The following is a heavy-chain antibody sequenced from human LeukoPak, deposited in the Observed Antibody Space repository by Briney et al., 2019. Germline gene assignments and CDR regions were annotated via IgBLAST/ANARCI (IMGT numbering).Heavy chain of an antibody. V-gene: IGHV3-21*01. D-gene: IGHD3-22*01. J-gene: IGHJ4*02. Sequence: GGSLRLSCATSGFTFSAYSMNGVRQAPGKGLEWVSSIGLSGGSIFYAESVKGRFSISRDNSKNTLDLQMNSLRTEDTAMYYCARGDDSSGYFYSYFDYWGQGTLVTVSS. CDR3: ARGDDSSGYFYSYFDY. CDR2: IGLSGGSI. CDR1: GFTFSAYS.